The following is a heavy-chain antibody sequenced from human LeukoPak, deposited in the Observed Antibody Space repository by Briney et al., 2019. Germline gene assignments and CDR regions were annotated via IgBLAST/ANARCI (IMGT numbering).Heavy chain of an antibody. J-gene: IGHJ4*02. CDR3: ARPETPDYYDSSGYYDFDY. Sequence: GGSLRLSCAASGFTFDDYAMHWVRQAPGKGLEWVSYISSSSTYIYYADSVKGRFTISRDNAKNSLYLQVNSLRAEDTAVYYCARPETPDYYDSSGYYDFDYWGQGTLVTVSS. CDR2: ISSSSTYI. D-gene: IGHD3-22*01. V-gene: IGHV3-21*01. CDR1: GFTFDDYA.